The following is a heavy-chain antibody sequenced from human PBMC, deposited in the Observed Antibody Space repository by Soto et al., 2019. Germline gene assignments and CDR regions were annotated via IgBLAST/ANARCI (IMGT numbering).Heavy chain of an antibody. J-gene: IGHJ6*02. V-gene: IGHV4-34*01. CDR2: INHSGVT. D-gene: IGHD6-19*01. CDR3: ARFSGSYYYAMDV. Sequence: SDTLSLTCAVECRYFSGYYWSWIRQPPGKGLEWIGEINHSGVTNYKPSLKRRVTISVDTSKNQFSLQLKSVTAADTALYYCARFSGSYYYAMDVWGQGSTVT. CDR1: CRYFSGYY.